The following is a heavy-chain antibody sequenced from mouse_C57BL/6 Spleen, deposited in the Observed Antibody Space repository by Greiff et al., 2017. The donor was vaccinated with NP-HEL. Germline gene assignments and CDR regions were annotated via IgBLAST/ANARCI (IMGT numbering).Heavy chain of an antibody. V-gene: IGHV1-72*01. J-gene: IGHJ3*01. Sequence: QEQLKQSGAELVKPGASVNLSCKASGYTFTSYWMHWVKQRPGRGLEWIGRIDPNSGGTKYNEKFTSKATLTVDKPSSTAYMQLSSLTSEDSAVYYCAKKLEAYWGQGTLVTVSA. CDR2: IDPNSGGT. CDR1: GYTFTSYW. CDR3: AKKLEAY.